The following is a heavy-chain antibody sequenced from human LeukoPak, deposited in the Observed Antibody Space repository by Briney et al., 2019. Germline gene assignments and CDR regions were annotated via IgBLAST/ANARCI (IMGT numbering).Heavy chain of an antibody. CDR3: ARGTYYYDS. J-gene: IGHJ4*02. CDR2: IYYSGST. V-gene: IGHV4-59*01. Sequence: SSETLSLTCTVSGGSISSYYWSWIRQPPGKGLEWIGYIYYSGSTNYNPSLKSRVTISVDTSKNQFSLKLSSVAAADTAVYYCARGTYYYDSWGQGTLVTVSS. D-gene: IGHD3-22*01. CDR1: GGSISSYY.